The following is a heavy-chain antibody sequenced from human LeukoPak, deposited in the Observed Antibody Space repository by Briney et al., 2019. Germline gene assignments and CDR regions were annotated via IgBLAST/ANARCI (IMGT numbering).Heavy chain of an antibody. D-gene: IGHD2-15*01. J-gene: IGHJ4*02. CDR3: ARRDNYDY. V-gene: IGHV3-74*01. CDR1: GFTLSGNW. Sequence: PGGSLRPSCAASGFTLSGNWMHWVRQAPGKGLVWVSRTDSDGSSTSYADSVKGRFTTSRDNAKNTLYLQMNSLRAEDTAVYYCARRDNYDYWGQGTLVTVSS. CDR2: TDSDGSST.